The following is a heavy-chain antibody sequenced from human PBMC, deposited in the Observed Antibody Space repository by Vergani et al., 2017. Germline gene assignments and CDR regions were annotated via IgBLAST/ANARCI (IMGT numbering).Heavy chain of an antibody. J-gene: IGHJ4*02. CDR1: GGTFSSYA. CDR2: IIPIFGTA. Sequence: VQLVESGAEVKKPGSSVKVSCKASGGTFSSYAISWVRQAPGQGLEWMGGIIPIFGTANYAQKFQGRVTITADESTSTAYMELSSLRSEDTAVYYCARDLSGYCSGGSCPDDYWGQGTLVTVSS. V-gene: IGHV1-69*01. D-gene: IGHD2-15*01. CDR3: ARDLSGYCSGGSCPDDY.